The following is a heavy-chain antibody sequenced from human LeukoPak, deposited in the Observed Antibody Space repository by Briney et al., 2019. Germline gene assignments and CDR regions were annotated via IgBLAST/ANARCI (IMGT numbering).Heavy chain of an antibody. V-gene: IGHV3-23*01. CDR3: AKWAAMTRFDY. Sequence: GWSLRLSYAPSLFSVSRYALSWLRPPPVKGLESVSGIPSGGSTYYASHEKGRFTISRDNSKNTLYVQMKSLRAEDTDVYFCAKWAAMTRFDYWGQGTLVTVSS. D-gene: IGHD6-13*01. J-gene: IGHJ4*02. CDR1: LFSVSRYA. CDR2: IPSGGST.